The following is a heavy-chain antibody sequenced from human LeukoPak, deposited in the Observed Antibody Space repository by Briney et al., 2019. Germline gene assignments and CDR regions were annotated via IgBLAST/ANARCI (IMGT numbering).Heavy chain of an antibody. Sequence: GGSLRLSCAASGFTYSNVWMNWVRQAPGKGLVWVSRISPTGSTTSYADSVKGRFTVSRDNAKNTLYLQVNNLRAEDTAVYYCARGPNSNWSGLDFWGQGTLLTVSS. J-gene: IGHJ4*02. CDR2: ISPTGSTT. V-gene: IGHV3-74*01. CDR1: GFTYSNVW. CDR3: ARGPNSNWSGLDF. D-gene: IGHD6-6*01.